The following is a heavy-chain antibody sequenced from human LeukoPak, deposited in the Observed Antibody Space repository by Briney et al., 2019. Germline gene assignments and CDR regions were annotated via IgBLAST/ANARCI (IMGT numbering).Heavy chain of an antibody. J-gene: IGHJ4*02. D-gene: IGHD3-10*01. Sequence: PGGSLRLSCAASGFTFSDYYISWIRQAPGRGLEWISYISGSTTAISYADSVKGRFTISRDNAKNSLYLQMSSLGAEDTAVYYCARDSLVQGVFDYWGQGTLVTVSS. CDR1: GFTFSDYY. CDR2: ISGSTTAI. V-gene: IGHV3-11*01. CDR3: ARDSLVQGVFDY.